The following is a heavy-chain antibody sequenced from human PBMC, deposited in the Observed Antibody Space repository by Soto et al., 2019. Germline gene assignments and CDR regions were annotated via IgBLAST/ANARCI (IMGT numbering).Heavy chain of an antibody. J-gene: IGHJ6*02. CDR3: AKDHPDYDFWSGYYYYYGMDV. V-gene: IGHV3-48*01. D-gene: IGHD3-3*01. CDR1: GLTFSSYN. Sequence: GGSLRLSCAASGLTFSSYNMNWVRQAPGRGLEWISYISSSSNTIYYADSVKGRFTNSRDNAKNTLYLQMNSLRAEDTAVYYCAKDHPDYDFWSGYYYYYGMDVWGQGTTVTVSS. CDR2: ISSSSNTI.